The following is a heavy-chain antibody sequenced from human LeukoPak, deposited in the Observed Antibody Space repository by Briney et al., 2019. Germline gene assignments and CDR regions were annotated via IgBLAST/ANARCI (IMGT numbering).Heavy chain of an antibody. V-gene: IGHV3-21*01. CDR1: GFTFCSYS. CDR3: ARLQGSYDSSGYYFFSL. J-gene: IGHJ4*02. Sequence: GGALGLFWAASGFTFCSYSIKWGRQAPGKGLEVVSSITSSSSYIYYADSVKGRFTISRDDAKNSLYLQMNSLRAEDTAVYYCARLQGSYDSSGYYFFSLWGQGTLVTVSS. CDR2: ITSSSSYI. D-gene: IGHD3-22*01.